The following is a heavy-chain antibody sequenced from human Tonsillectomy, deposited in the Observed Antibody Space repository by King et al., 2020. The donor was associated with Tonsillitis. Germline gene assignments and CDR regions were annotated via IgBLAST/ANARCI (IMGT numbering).Heavy chain of an antibody. CDR1: GFSLSNARMG. V-gene: IGHV2-26*01. CDR3: ARIKGAAADHYYYYGMDV. J-gene: IGHJ6*02. CDR2: IFSNDEK. Sequence: TLKESGPVLVKPTETLTLTCTVSGFSLSNARMGVSWIRQPPGQALEWLAHIFSNDEKSYSTSLKSRLTISKDTSKSQVVLTMTNMDPVDTATYYCARIKGAAADHYYYYGMDVWGQGTTVTVSS. D-gene: IGHD6-13*01.